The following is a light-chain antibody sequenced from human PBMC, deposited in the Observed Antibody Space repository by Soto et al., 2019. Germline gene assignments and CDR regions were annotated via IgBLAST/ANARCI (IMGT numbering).Light chain of an antibody. Sequence: QSVLTQPPSVSGAPGQRVTISCTGSSSNIGAGYDVHWYQQLPGTAPKLLIYGNSNRPSGVPDRFSGSKSGTSASLAITGLQAEDEADYYCQSYDSSLSGRVVFGGGTKRTVL. CDR2: GNS. J-gene: IGLJ2*01. CDR1: SSNIGAGYD. V-gene: IGLV1-40*01. CDR3: QSYDSSLSGRVV.